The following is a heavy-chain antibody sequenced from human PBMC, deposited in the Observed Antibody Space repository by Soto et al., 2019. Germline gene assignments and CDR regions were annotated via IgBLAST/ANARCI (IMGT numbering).Heavy chain of an antibody. V-gene: IGHV3-30*18. D-gene: IGHD4-17*01. Sequence: QVQLVESGGGVVQPGRSLRLSCAASGFTFSSYGMHWVRQAPGKGLEWVAVISYDGSNKYYADSVKGRFTISRDNSKNTLYLQMNSLRAEDTAVYYCAKEGDYGDYAHGAFDIWGQGTMVTVSS. CDR2: ISYDGSNK. CDR3: AKEGDYGDYAHGAFDI. CDR1: GFTFSSYG. J-gene: IGHJ3*02.